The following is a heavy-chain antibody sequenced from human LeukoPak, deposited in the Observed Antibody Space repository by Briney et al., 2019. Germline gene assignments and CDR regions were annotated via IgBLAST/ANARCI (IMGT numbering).Heavy chain of an antibody. J-gene: IGHJ4*02. CDR1: GFTFSSYA. CDR2: ISYDGSNK. Sequence: GRSLRLSCAASGFTFSSYAMHWVRQAPGKGLEWVAVISYDGSNKYYADSVKGRFTISRDNSKNTLYLQMESLRAEDTAVYYCAKDQFLRYCSGGGCFYFDYWGQGTQVTVSS. D-gene: IGHD2-15*01. V-gene: IGHV3-30-3*01. CDR3: AKDQFLRYCSGGGCFYFDY.